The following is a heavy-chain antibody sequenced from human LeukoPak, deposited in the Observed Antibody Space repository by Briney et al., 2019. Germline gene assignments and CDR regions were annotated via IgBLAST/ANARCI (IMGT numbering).Heavy chain of an antibody. J-gene: IGHJ4*02. CDR1: GGTFSSYA. CDR3: ARELDLSVAIYFDY. Sequence: SVKVSCKASGGTFSSYAISWVRQAPGQGLEWMGGIIPIFGTANYAQKFQGRVTITADESTSTAYMELSSLRSEDTAVYHCARELDLSVAIYFDYWGQGTLVTVSS. CDR2: IIPIFGTA. D-gene: IGHD6-19*01. V-gene: IGHV1-69*13.